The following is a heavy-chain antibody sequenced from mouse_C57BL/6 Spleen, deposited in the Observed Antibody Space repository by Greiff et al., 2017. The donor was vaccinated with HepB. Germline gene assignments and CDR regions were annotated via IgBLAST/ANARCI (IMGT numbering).Heavy chain of an antibody. J-gene: IGHJ2*01. D-gene: IGHD2-3*01. CDR2: INPNNGGT. Sequence: VQLQQSGPELVKPGASVKLSCKASGYTFTDYYMNWVKQSHGKSLEWIGDINPNNGGTSYIQKFKGKATLTVDKSSSTAYMELRSLTSEDAAVYYCARGIYDGYAYYCDYWGQGTTLTVSS. CDR1: GYTFTDYY. CDR3: ARGIYDGYAYYCDY. V-gene: IGHV1-26*01.